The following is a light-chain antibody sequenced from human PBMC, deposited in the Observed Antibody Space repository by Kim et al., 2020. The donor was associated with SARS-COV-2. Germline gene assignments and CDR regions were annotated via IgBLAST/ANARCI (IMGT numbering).Light chain of an antibody. CDR2: GAS. Sequence: PEERATLSCRASQSITRNFLTWYHHKPGQAPRLLIYGASTRATGIPDRFSGSGSGTDFTLTISGLEPEDFAVYYCQYFGTTSWTFGQGTKVDIK. V-gene: IGKV3-20*01. J-gene: IGKJ1*01. CDR3: QYFGTTSWT. CDR1: QSITRNF.